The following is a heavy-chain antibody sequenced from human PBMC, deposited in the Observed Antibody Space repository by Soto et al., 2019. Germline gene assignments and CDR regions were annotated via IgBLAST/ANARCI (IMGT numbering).Heavy chain of an antibody. CDR1: GYTFTSYA. CDR3: ARVSVQMVRGAEYYYGMDV. J-gene: IGHJ6*02. D-gene: IGHD3-10*01. CDR2: INAGNGNT. V-gene: IGHV1-3*01. Sequence: ASVKVSCKASGYTFTSYAMHWVRQAPGQRLEWMGWINAGNGNTKYSQKFQGRVTITRDTSASTAYMELSSLRSEDTAVYYCARVSVQMVRGAEYYYGMDVWGQGTTVTVSS.